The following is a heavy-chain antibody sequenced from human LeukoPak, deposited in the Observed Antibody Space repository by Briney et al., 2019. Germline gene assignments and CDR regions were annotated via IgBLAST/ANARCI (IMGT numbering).Heavy chain of an antibody. Sequence: GGSLRLSCAASGFTFSSYVMHWVRQAPGKGLEWVAVISYDGNNKYYADSVKGRFTISRDNSKNTLYLQMNSLRVEDTAVYYCAKDTAMTTVTTNWFDPWGQGTLVTVSS. D-gene: IGHD4-17*01. J-gene: IGHJ5*02. V-gene: IGHV3-30*18. CDR3: AKDTAMTTVTTNWFDP. CDR1: GFTFSSYV. CDR2: ISYDGNNK.